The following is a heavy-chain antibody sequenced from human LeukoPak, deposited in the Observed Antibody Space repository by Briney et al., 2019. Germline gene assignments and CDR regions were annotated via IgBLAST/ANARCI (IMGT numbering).Heavy chain of an antibody. CDR2: ISSSSSYI. J-gene: IGHJ4*02. CDR3: ARDYGDLPARVPYFDY. V-gene: IGHV3-21*01. CDR1: GLTFSSYS. Sequence: GGSLRLSCAASGLTFSSYSMNWVRQAPGKGLEWVSSISSSSSYIYYADSVKGRFTISRDDAKNSLYLQMNSLRAEDTAVYYCARDYGDLPARVPYFDYWGQGTLVTVSS. D-gene: IGHD4-17*01.